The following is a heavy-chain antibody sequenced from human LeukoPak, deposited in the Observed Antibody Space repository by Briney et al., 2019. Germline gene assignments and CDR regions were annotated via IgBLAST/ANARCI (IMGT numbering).Heavy chain of an antibody. CDR2: INSDGSST. CDR1: GFTFSSYW. D-gene: IGHD3-22*01. CDR3: VGHYYDSSGYYYVTDAFDI. V-gene: IGHV3-74*01. Sequence: GGSLRLSCAASGFTFSSYWMHWVRQAPGKGLVWVSRINSDGSSTSYADSVKGRFTISRDNAKTTLYLQMNSLRAEDTAVYHCVGHYYDSSGYYYVTDAFDIWGQGTMVTVSS. J-gene: IGHJ3*02.